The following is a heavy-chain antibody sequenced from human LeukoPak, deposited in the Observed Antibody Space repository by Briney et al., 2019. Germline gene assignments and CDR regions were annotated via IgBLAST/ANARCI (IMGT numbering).Heavy chain of an antibody. Sequence: GGSLRLSCTTSGFTFSSFEMNWVRQAPGKGLEWVSYISASGSTKYYADSVKGRFTISRDNAKNSLYLQMNSLRAEDTALYYCAKDGDYVGYFDYWGQGTLVTVSS. CDR3: AKDGDYVGYFDY. CDR1: GFTFSSFE. D-gene: IGHD4-17*01. CDR2: ISASGSTK. J-gene: IGHJ4*02. V-gene: IGHV3-48*03.